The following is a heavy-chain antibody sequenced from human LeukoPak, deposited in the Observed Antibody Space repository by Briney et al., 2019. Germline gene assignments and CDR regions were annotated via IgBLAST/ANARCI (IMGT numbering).Heavy chain of an antibody. J-gene: IGHJ4*02. V-gene: IGHV4-59*01. D-gene: IGHD3-22*01. Sequence: SETLSLTCTVSGGSISSYYWSWIRQPPGQGLEWIGYIYYSGSTNYNPSLKSRVTISVDTSKNQFSLKLSSVTAADTAVYYCAREENYYDSSGYQYYFDYWGQGTLVTVSS. CDR2: IYYSGST. CDR1: GGSISSYY. CDR3: AREENYYDSSGYQYYFDY.